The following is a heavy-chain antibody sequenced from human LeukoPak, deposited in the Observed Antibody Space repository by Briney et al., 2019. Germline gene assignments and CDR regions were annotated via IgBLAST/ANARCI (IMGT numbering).Heavy chain of an antibody. J-gene: IGHJ4*01. CDR2: IRQDGGEK. Sequence: GGSLRLSCAVSGFTFSSYWTNWVRQAPGKGLEWVASIRQDGGEKSYVDSVKGRFTISRDNTKNSLYLQMSSLRAEDTAVYYCARDGTAAGLYFDLWGQGTLVTVSS. V-gene: IGHV3-7*01. CDR3: ARDGTAAGLYFDL. D-gene: IGHD6-13*01. CDR1: GFTFSSYW.